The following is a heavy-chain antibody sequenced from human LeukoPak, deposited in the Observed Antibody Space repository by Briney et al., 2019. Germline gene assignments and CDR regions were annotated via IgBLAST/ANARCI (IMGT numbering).Heavy chain of an antibody. V-gene: IGHV3-74*01. CDR2: INSDGSIT. D-gene: IGHD5-18*01. CDR1: GFTFTTYW. Sequence: GGSLRLSCAASGFTFTTYWVHWVRQAPGKGLVWVSHINSDGSITSYADSVKGRFTISRDNAKNTLYLQMNSLRAEDTAVYYCARDAVDTANAVWGQGTTVTVPS. J-gene: IGHJ6*02. CDR3: ARDAVDTANAV.